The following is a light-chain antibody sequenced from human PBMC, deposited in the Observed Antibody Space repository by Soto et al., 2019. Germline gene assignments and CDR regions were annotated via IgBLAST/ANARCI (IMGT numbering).Light chain of an antibody. CDR2: DAS. CDR3: QQRNNWPLIT. Sequence: ETVSTQSPATLSLSQEETHTLSCRASQSVGSYLAWYQQKPGQAPRLLIYDASNRATGIPARFSGSGSGTDFTLTISSLEPEDFAVYYCQQRNNWPLITFGQGTLLEIK. J-gene: IGKJ5*01. V-gene: IGKV3-11*01. CDR1: QSVGSY.